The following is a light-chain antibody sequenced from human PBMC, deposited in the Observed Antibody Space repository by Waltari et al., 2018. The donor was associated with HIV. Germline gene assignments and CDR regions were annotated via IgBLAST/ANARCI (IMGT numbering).Light chain of an antibody. CDR2: GVK. CDR3: TSLRGTDSLM. J-gene: IGLJ3*02. CDR1: SGDIGLHSF. Sequence: QSALSQPASVSGSPGQSITISCTGTSGDIGLHSFVSWYQQRPGKAPPLVIYGVKVRPPGVSYRFSGSKSGATASLTISGLQPEDEADYYCTSLRGTDSLMFGGGTKVTVL. V-gene: IGLV2-14*01.